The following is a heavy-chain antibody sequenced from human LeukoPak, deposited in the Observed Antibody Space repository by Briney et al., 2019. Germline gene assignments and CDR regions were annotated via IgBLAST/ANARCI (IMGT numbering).Heavy chain of an antibody. Sequence: SETLSLTCTVSGGSISSYYWSWIRQPPGKGLEWIGYIYYSGSTNYNPSLKSRVTISVDTSKNQFSLKPSSVTAADTAVYYCARGTMIEGDAFDIWGQGTMVTVSS. D-gene: IGHD3-22*01. J-gene: IGHJ3*02. V-gene: IGHV4-59*01. CDR2: IYYSGST. CDR1: GGSISSYY. CDR3: ARGTMIEGDAFDI.